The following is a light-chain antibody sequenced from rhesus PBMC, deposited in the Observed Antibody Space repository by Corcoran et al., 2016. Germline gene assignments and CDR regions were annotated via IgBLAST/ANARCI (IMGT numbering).Light chain of an antibody. CDR1: RRDVGGYNY. V-gene: IGLV2S7*01. CDR2: EVR. J-gene: IGLJ6*01. CDR3: CAYTTRSTDV. Sequence: QSAPPQPPSVSGSPGQSVTISCTGTRRDVGGYNYVSWYQQHPGKAPKLMIYEVRKRPSGVSDRFSGSKSGNTASLTISGLQAEDEADYYCCAYTTRSTDVFGSDTKLTVL.